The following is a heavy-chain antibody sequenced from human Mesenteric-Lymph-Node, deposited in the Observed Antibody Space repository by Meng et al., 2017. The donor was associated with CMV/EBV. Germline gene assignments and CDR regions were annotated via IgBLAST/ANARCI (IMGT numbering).Heavy chain of an antibody. D-gene: IGHD6-19*01. CDR1: GSSISNGYH. V-gene: IGHV4-38-2*02. Sequence: SETLSLTCTVSGSSISNGYHWGWIRQPPGKGLEWIGSIYHSGSTYYNPSLKSRVSVSMDTSKNQFSLNLNSVTAADTALYFCARTGMTVAGAGDYWGQGTLVTVSS. CDR2: IYHSGST. CDR3: ARTGMTVAGAGDY. J-gene: IGHJ4*02.